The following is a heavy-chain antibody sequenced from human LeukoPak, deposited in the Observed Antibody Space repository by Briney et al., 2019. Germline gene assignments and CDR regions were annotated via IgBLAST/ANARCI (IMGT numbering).Heavy chain of an antibody. CDR2: ISSSSSYI. CDR3: ARGGAENWFDP. J-gene: IGHJ5*02. D-gene: IGHD3-16*01. CDR1: GFTFSSYS. V-gene: IGHV3-21*01. Sequence: GGSLRLSCAASGFTFSSYSMNWVRQAPGKGLEWVSSISSSSSYIYYADSVKGRFTISRDTAKNSLYLQMNSLRAEDTAVYYCARGGAENWFDPWGQGTLVTVSS.